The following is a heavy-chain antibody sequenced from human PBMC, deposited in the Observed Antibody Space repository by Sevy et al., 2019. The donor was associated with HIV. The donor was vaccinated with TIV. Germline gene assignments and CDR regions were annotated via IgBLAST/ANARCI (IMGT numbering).Heavy chain of an antibody. CDR1: GFTFSSYW. D-gene: IGHD1-26*01. V-gene: IGHV3-7*01. CDR2: MKQDGSEK. Sequence: GGSLRLSCAASGFTFSSYWMSWVRQAPGKGLEWVATMKQDGSEKYYVDSVKGRFTISRDNAKHSLYLQMNGLRVEDTGVYYCARVPDSGGRGRADYWGQGTRVTVSS. J-gene: IGHJ4*02. CDR3: ARVPDSGGRGRADY.